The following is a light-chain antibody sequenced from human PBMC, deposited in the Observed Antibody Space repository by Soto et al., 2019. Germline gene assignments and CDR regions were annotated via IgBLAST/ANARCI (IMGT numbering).Light chain of an antibody. J-gene: IGLJ1*01. Sequence: QSVLTQPPSASGTPGQRVTISCSTSSSNLGDNTVNWYQQVPGTAPKLLIYNYDQRPSGVLDRFSGAKSGTSASLAISGRQSEDEADYYCAAWDASRNGYVFGTGTKLTVL. CDR3: AAWDASRNGYV. V-gene: IGLV1-44*01. CDR1: SSNLGDNT. CDR2: NYD.